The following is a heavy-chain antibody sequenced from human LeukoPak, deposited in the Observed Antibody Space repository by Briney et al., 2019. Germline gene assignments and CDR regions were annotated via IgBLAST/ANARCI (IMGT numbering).Heavy chain of an antibody. J-gene: IGHJ4*02. Sequence: PGGSLRLSCAASGFTFNNYAMTWVRQAAGQGLEWVSAISGSGNSTYYADSVKGRFTISRDNSKNTLYLQMNSLRVEDTALYYCAKDQAMLLVVTPFDYWGQGTLVTVSS. CDR2: ISGSGNST. V-gene: IGHV3-23*01. CDR3: AKDQAMLLVVTPFDY. CDR1: GFTFNNYA. D-gene: IGHD3-22*01.